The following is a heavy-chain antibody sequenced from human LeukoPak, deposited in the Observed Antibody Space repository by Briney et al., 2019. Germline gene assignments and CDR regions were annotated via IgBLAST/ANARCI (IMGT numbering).Heavy chain of an antibody. CDR3: AGDAGNSSGWNDFDY. CDR1: GFTFTSYS. D-gene: IGHD6-19*01. CDR2: ISSSSPYI. J-gene: IGHJ4*02. Sequence: GGSLRLSCAASGFTFTSYSMNWVRQAPGKGLEWVSSISSSSPYIYYADSVKGRFTISRDNAKNSLSLQMHSLRAEDTAVYYCAGDAGNSSGWNDFDYWGQGTLVTVSS. V-gene: IGHV3-21*01.